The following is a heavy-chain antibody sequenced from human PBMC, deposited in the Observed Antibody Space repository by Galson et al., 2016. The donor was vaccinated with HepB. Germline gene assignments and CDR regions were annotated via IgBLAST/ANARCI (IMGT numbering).Heavy chain of an antibody. D-gene: IGHD1-7*01. J-gene: IGHJ3*02. CDR3: ARNGELGAFDI. CDR2: MSTSTGET. V-gene: IGHV1-18*01. CDR1: GYTLAYYG. Sequence: SVKVSCKASGYTLAYYGIGWVRQAPGQGLEWMGWMSTSTGETIYGEKLQGRVNMTRDTSTSTAYMELRSLRSDDTAVYYWARNGELGAFDIWGQGTMVTVSS.